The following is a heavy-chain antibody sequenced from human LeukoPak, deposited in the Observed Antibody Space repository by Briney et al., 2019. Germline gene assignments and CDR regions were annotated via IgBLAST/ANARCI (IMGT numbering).Heavy chain of an antibody. V-gene: IGHV3-30*02. J-gene: IGHJ5*02. Sequence: GGSLRLSCAASGFIFNSYGMHWVRQAPGKGLEWVAFIRYDGSNKYYADSVKGRFTISRDNSKNTLYLQMNSLRVEDTAVYYCAGWYDSNGYAWGQGTLVTVSS. CDR2: IRYDGSNK. CDR3: AGWYDSNGYA. CDR1: GFIFNSYG. D-gene: IGHD3-22*01.